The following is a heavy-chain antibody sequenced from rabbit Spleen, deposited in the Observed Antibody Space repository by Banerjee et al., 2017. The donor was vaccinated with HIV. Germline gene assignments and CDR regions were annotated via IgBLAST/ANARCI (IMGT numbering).Heavy chain of an antibody. Sequence: QEQLVESRGGLVKPGGSLKLSCTASRFPFSDKAVMCWVRQAPGKGLQWIACINAVTGKAVYATWAKGRFTFSKTSSTTVTLQMTSLTAADTAAYFYARDLDGVIGWNLGWWGPGTLVTVS. D-gene: IGHD4-1*01. CDR3: ARDLDGVIGWNLGW. CDR2: INAVTGKA. CDR1: RFPFSDKAV. J-gene: IGHJ6*01. V-gene: IGHV1S45*01.